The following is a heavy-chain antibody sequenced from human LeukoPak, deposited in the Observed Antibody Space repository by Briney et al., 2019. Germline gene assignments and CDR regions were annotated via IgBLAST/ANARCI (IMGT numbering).Heavy chain of an antibody. D-gene: IGHD4/OR15-4a*01. Sequence: GSLRLSCAASGFTFSSYGMSWVRQAPGKGLEWVSGISGSGGSGSGGSTYYANSVKGRFTISRDNSKNTLYLQMNSLRADDTAVYYCAKSGLSRFDYWGQGTLVTVSS. J-gene: IGHJ4*02. CDR1: GFTFSSYG. V-gene: IGHV3-23*01. CDR2: ISGSGGSGSGGST. CDR3: AKSGLSRFDY.